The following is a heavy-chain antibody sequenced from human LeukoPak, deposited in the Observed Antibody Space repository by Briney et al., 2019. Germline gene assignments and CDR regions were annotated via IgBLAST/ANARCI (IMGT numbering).Heavy chain of an antibody. Sequence: PSETLSLTCTVSGGSIRSSYYYWGWIRQPPGKGLEWIGSIYDSGSTYYNPSLKSRVTISVDTSKNQFSLKLNSVTAADTAEYYCARHYGPWGQGTLVTVSS. D-gene: IGHD3-10*01. CDR3: ARHYGP. V-gene: IGHV4-39*01. CDR1: GGSIRSSYYY. CDR2: IYDSGST. J-gene: IGHJ5*02.